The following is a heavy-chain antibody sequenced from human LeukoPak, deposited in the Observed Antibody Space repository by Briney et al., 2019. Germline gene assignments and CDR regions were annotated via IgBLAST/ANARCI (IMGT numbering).Heavy chain of an antibody. V-gene: IGHV3-30*02. CDR1: GFTFSNFG. J-gene: IGHJ4*02. CDR3: ANLRRGVTKGERVDY. Sequence: GGSLRLSCAASGFTFSNFGMHWVRQAPGKGLEWVTFIRYVGTKKYYADSVKGRFTISRDNSKSTVDLEMNSLKAEDTAVYFCANLRRGVTKGERVDYWGQGTLVTVSS. CDR2: IRYVGTKK. D-gene: IGHD4-17*01.